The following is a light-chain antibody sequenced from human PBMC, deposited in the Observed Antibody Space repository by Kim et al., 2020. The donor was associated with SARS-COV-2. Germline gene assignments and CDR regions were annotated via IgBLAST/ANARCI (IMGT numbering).Light chain of an antibody. Sequence: SVSPGQTATITCSGHKLGDKFAFWYQQRPGQSPRLVIYRDDQRPSGIPERFSGSNSEKTATLTITGTQALDEAVYYCQAWDSSSEWVFGGGTKLTVL. J-gene: IGLJ3*02. V-gene: IGLV3-1*01. CDR1: KLGDKF. CDR2: RDD. CDR3: QAWDSSSEWV.